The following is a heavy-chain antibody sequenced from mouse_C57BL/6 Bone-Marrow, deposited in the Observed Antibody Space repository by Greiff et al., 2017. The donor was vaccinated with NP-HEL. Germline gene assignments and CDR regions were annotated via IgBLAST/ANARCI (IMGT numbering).Heavy chain of an antibody. V-gene: IGHV7-3*01. CDR2: IRNKANGYTT. CDR3: ARSIYYYEADDAFYAMDY. D-gene: IGHD2-1*01. Sequence: EVHLVESGGGLVQPGGSLSLSCAASGFTFTDYYMSWVRQPPGQALEWLVFIRNKANGYTTEYSASVKGRFTIARATSQSIIYLQMNALRAEDSATYYCARSIYYYEADDAFYAMDYGGQGTSATVSA. J-gene: IGHJ4*01. CDR1: GFTFTDYY.